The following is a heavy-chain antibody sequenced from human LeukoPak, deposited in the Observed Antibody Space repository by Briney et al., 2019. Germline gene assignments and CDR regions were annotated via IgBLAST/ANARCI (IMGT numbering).Heavy chain of an antibody. CDR1: GFTFSDYG. V-gene: IGHV3-23*01. Sequence: GGTLRLSCAASGFTFSDYGMSWVRQAPVKWLEWVSGISGGGGSTYYADSVKGRFAISRDNSKNTLYLQMNSLRAEDTAVYYCTKDRGNNIVVVPAAGTNWGQGTLVTVSS. CDR2: ISGGGGST. CDR3: TKDRGNNIVVVPAAGTN. J-gene: IGHJ4*02. D-gene: IGHD2-2*01.